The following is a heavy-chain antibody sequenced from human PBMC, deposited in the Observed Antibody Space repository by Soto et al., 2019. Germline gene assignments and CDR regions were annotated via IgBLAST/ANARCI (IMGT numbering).Heavy chain of an antibody. J-gene: IGHJ6*02. V-gene: IGHV4-59*01. Sequence: SETLSLTCTVSGGSISSYYWGWIRQPPGKGLEWIGYIYYSGSTNYNPSLKSRVTISVDTSKNQFSLKLSSVTAADTAVYYCARDQPYSGIWRGYTRYYGMDVWGQGTTVTVSS. CDR1: GGSISSYY. D-gene: IGHD3-3*01. CDR2: IYYSGST. CDR3: ARDQPYSGIWRGYTRYYGMDV.